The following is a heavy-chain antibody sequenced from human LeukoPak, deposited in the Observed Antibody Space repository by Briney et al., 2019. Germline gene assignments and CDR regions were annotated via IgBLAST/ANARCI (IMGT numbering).Heavy chain of an antibody. Sequence: GGSLRLSCAASGFTFSSYAMHWVRQAPGKGLEWVAVISYDGSNKYYADSVKGRFTISRDNSKNTLYLQMNSLRAEDTAVYYCARGGHDSSGYYLNAEYFQHWGQGTLVTVSS. J-gene: IGHJ1*01. CDR2: ISYDGSNK. V-gene: IGHV3-30*14. D-gene: IGHD3-22*01. CDR3: ARGGHDSSGYYLNAEYFQH. CDR1: GFTFSSYA.